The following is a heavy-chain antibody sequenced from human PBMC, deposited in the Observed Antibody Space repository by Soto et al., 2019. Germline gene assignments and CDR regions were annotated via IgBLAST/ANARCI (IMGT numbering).Heavy chain of an antibody. CDR3: ARDRRIAARHPPGGFDP. CDR2: ISYDGSNK. CDR1: GFTFSSYA. J-gene: IGHJ5*02. D-gene: IGHD6-6*01. V-gene: IGHV3-30-3*01. Sequence: GGSLRLSCAASGFTFSSYAMHWVRQAPGKGLEWVAVISYDGSNKYYADSVKGRFTISRDNSKSTLYLQMNSLRAEDTAVYYCARDRRIAARHPPGGFDPWGQGTLVTVSS.